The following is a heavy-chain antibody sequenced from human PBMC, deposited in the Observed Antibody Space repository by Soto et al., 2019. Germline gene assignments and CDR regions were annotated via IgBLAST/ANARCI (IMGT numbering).Heavy chain of an antibody. J-gene: IGHJ5*02. V-gene: IGHV4-39*01. CDR3: ARPEGGYGSGYSWFDP. Sequence: SETLSLTCSVSGRSISEINAYWGWIRQTPGEGLGWIGTIHHTGSTYYNPSLKSRVIISLDTSKNQFSLKLSSVTAADTALYYCARPEGGYGSGYSWFDPWGQGTRVTVSS. CDR1: GRSISEINAY. D-gene: IGHD5-12*01. CDR2: IHHTGST.